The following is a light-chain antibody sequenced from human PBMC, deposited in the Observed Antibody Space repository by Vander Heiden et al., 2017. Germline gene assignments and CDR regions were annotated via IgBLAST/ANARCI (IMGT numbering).Light chain of an antibody. V-gene: IGLV2-14*01. J-gene: IGLJ2*01. Sequence: SALTQPAFVSVSPEMSITISFTGTIRSVGVYNYVSWYQRHAGKAPKLMIYDVSNRPAGVANRFSGSKSGTTASLTISGRQAEDEADYYCSSYTSSSTVVFGGGTKLTVL. CDR2: DVS. CDR1: IRSVGVYNY. CDR3: SSYTSSSTVV.